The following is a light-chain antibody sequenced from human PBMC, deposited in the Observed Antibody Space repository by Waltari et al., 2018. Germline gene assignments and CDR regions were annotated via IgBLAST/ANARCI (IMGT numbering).Light chain of an antibody. CDR1: QSVGRY. J-gene: IGKJ1*01. CDR2: DAS. V-gene: IGKV3-20*01. Sequence: EIVLTQSPGTLSLSPGERATLSCRASQSVGRYLAWYQEKPGQAPRLLIYDASTRATGIPDRFSGSGSGTDFSLTISILESEDFAVYYCQKYVNLPATFGQGTKVEIK. CDR3: QKYVNLPAT.